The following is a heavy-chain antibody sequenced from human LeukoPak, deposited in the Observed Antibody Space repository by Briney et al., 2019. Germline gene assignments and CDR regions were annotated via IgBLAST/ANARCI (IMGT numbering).Heavy chain of an antibody. J-gene: IGHJ4*02. D-gene: IGHD3-10*01. CDR3: ARVDLRGMVRGAVHY. CDR1: GGSISSSSYY. Sequence: SETLSLTCTVSGGSISSSSYYWGWIRQPPGKGLEWIGEINHSGSTNYNPSLKSRVTISVDTSKNQFSLKLSSVTAADTAVYYCARVDLRGMVRGAVHYWGQGTLVTVSS. V-gene: IGHV4-39*07. CDR2: INHSGST.